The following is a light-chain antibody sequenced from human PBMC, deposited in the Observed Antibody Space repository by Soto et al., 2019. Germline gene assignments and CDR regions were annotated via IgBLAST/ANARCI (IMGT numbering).Light chain of an antibody. CDR3: MQSLQTPWT. CDR2: LGS. CDR1: QSLLFSNGYNY. V-gene: IGKV2-28*01. Sequence: DIVMTQSPLSLPVTPGEPASISCRSSQSLLFSNGYNYSDWYLQKPGQSPQLLIYLGSDRASGVPDRFSGSGSGTDFTLKISRVEAEDVGIYYCMQSLQTPWTFGQGTKVDIK. J-gene: IGKJ1*01.